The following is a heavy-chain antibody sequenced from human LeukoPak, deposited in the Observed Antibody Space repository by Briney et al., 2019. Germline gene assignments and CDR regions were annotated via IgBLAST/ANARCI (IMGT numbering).Heavy chain of an antibody. Sequence: GGSLRLSCAASGFTFSTYWMTWVRQAPGKGLEWVANIKQDGSEKYYVDSVKGRFTVSRDNAKDSLYLQMNSLRAEDTAVYFCARDLYCGGDCYSYYFDYWGQGTLVTVSS. CDR3: ARDLYCGGDCYSYYFDY. V-gene: IGHV3-7*04. J-gene: IGHJ4*02. CDR1: GFTFSTYW. CDR2: IKQDGSEK. D-gene: IGHD2-21*02.